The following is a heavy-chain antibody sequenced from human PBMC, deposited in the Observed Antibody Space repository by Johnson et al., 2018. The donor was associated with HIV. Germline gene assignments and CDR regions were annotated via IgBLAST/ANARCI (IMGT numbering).Heavy chain of an antibody. CDR1: GFAFSGYV. Sequence: QVQLVESGGGVVQPGRSLRLSCAASGFAFSGYVMHWVRQAPGKGLDWVTFIRYDGSTKYYADSVNGRFTISRDNAKNTLYLQMNSLRAEDTAVYYCARGALGAFDSWGQGTMVTV. D-gene: IGHD3-3*02. CDR3: ARGALGAFDS. J-gene: IGHJ3*02. CDR2: IRYDGSTK. V-gene: IGHV3-33*01.